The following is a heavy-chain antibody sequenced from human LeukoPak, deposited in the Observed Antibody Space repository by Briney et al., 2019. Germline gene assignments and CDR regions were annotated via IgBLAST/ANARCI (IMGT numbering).Heavy chain of an antibody. CDR3: AKIKDIVVVPAPYDY. D-gene: IGHD2-2*01. CDR1: GSTFSSYA. Sequence: GGSLRLSCAASGSTFSSYAMSWVRQAPGKGLEWVSAISGSGGNTYYADSVKGRFTISRDNSKNTLYLQMNSLRAEDTAVYYCAKIKDIVVVPAPYDYWGQGTLVTVSS. V-gene: IGHV3-23*01. J-gene: IGHJ4*02. CDR2: ISGSGGNT.